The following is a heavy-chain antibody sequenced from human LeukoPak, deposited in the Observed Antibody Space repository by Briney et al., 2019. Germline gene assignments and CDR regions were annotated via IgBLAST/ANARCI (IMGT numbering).Heavy chain of an antibody. CDR2: ISGSGGST. D-gene: IGHD3-10*01. CDR3: AKAYYGSGSYPIFDY. J-gene: IGHJ4*02. Sequence: GGSLRLSCAASGFTFSSYAMSWVRQAPGKGLEWVSAISGSGGSTYYADSVKGRFTISGDNSKNTLYLQMNSLRAEDTAVYYCAKAYYGSGSYPIFDYWGQGTLVTVSS. V-gene: IGHV3-23*01. CDR1: GFTFSSYA.